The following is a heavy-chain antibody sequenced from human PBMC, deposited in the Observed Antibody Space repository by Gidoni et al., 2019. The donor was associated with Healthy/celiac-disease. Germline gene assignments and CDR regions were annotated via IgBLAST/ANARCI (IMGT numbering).Heavy chain of an antibody. CDR2: ISGSGGRT. J-gene: IGHJ6*02. CDR3: AKDLRAGGMDF. CDR1: RFTFSSYA. V-gene: IGHV3-23*01. Sequence: EVQLLESGGGLVQHGGSLRLSCAASRFTFSSYAMSWVRQALGKGLDWVSAISGSGGRTYYEDCVKGRFTISRDNSKNTLYLQMNSLRAEDTAGYYCAKDLRAGGMDFWGQGTTVTVSS.